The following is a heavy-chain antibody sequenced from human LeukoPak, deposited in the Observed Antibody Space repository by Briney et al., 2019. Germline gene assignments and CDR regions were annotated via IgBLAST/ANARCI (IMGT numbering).Heavy chain of an antibody. CDR2: ISWDGGST. CDR3: AKGALWFGEAVDY. V-gene: IGHV3-43D*04. J-gene: IGHJ4*02. CDR1: GFTFDDYA. Sequence: GGSLRLSCAASGFTFDDYAMHWVRHAPGKGLEWVSLISWDGGSTYYADSVKGRFTISRDNSKNSLYLRMNSLRAEDTALYYCAKGALWFGEAVDYWGQGTLVTVSS. D-gene: IGHD3-10*01.